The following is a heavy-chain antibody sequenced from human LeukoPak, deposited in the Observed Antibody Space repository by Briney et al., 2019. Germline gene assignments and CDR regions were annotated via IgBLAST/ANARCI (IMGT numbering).Heavy chain of an antibody. CDR3: AKYGPQDSGSSHFDY. CDR2: ISSSSGTI. Sequence: GGSLRLSCAASGFTFSSYSMNWVRQAPGKGLEWVSYISSSSGTIYYADSVKGRFTTSRDNSKNTLFLQMNSLRAEDTAIYYCAKYGPQDSGSSHFDYWGQGALVTVSS. D-gene: IGHD1-26*01. CDR1: GFTFSSYS. V-gene: IGHV3-48*01. J-gene: IGHJ4*02.